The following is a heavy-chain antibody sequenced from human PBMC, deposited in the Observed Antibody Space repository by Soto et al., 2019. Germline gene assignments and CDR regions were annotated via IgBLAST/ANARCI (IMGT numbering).Heavy chain of an antibody. J-gene: IGHJ4*02. Sequence: QVQPEQWGAGLLKPSETLSLTCAVYGGSFTTYYWSWIRQSPGKGLEWLGEINHSGSINYNPSLKRPATISLATSKRQASLKVSSVTVAETAVYYCAIGERDGDYDYWSQGTLVTVSS. CDR3: AIGERDGDYDY. V-gene: IGHV4-34*01. CDR2: INHSGSI. D-gene: IGHD4-17*01. CDR1: GGSFTTYY.